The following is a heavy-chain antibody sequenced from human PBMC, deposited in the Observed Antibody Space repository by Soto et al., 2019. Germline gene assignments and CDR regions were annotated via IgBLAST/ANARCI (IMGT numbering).Heavy chain of an antibody. J-gene: IGHJ4*02. CDR2: ITHEGKKE. Sequence: AGGSLRISRAAPWFTFCNYCIHGVCPGPGKGLGWGAVITHEGKKEYFADPVKGRFTVSRDNSKKTVYLQMNSLRAEDTAMYYCAKVAPSISILWGFDHWGPGTLVTVS. CDR3: AKVAPSISILWGFDH. CDR1: WFTFCNYC. V-gene: IGHV3-30*18. D-gene: IGHD2-21*01.